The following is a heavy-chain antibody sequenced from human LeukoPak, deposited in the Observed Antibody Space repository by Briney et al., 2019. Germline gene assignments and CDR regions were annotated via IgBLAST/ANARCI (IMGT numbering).Heavy chain of an antibody. CDR2: INLNTGGA. J-gene: IGHJ4*02. CDR1: GYTFADYF. V-gene: IGHV1-2*04. Sequence: ASVKVSCKASGYTFADYFIHWVRQAPGQGLEWMGRINLNTGGAEYAPKFQGWVTMTRDTSISTAYVEVNRLISDDTAVYYCARDLTSTSNWEFDYWGQGTLVIASS. D-gene: IGHD1-26*01. CDR3: ARDLTSTSNWEFDY.